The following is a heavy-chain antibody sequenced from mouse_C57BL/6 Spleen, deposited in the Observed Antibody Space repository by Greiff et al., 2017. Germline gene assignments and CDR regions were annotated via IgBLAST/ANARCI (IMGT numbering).Heavy chain of an antibody. CDR3: ARQGLYSNYDY. V-gene: IGHV5-6*01. Sequence: EVQLVESGGDLVKPGGSLKLSCAASGFTFSSYGMSWVRQTPDKRLEWVATISSGGSYTYYPDSVKGRFTISRDNAKNTLYLQMSSLKSEDTAMYYCARQGLYSNYDYWGQGTTLTVSS. J-gene: IGHJ2*01. CDR2: ISSGGSYT. CDR1: GFTFSSYG. D-gene: IGHD2-5*01.